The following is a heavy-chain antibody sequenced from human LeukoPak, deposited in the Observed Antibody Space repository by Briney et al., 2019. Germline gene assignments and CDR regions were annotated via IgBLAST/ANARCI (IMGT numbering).Heavy chain of an antibody. V-gene: IGHV3-7*01. CDR1: GFTFCDDW. CDR3: ARWLELLRNFDW. J-gene: IGHJ4*02. Sequence: GGALRLSCVGSGFTFCDDWMSCGREGPGEGREWGANIKQNRNEKDYVDALKGRVTISRDNAKKSSYLQMNSLGAEATAVYYCARWLELLRNFDWWGQGPLVTVSS. D-gene: IGHD5-24*01. CDR2: IKQNRNEK.